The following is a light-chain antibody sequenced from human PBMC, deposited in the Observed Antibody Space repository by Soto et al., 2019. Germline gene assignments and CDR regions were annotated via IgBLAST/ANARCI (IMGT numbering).Light chain of an antibody. Sequence: EIKMTQPPSSLSASLGDRVTITCRASQSISSYLNWYQQKPGKAPKLLIYAASSLQSGVPSRFSGSGSGTDFTFTISSLQPEDIATYYCQHYDHLPITFGQGPRLEIK. V-gene: IGKV1-39*01. CDR1: QSISSY. J-gene: IGKJ5*01. CDR3: QHYDHLPIT. CDR2: AAS.